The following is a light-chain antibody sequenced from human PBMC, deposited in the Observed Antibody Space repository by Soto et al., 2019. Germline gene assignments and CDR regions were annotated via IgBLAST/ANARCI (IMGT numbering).Light chain of an antibody. CDR1: QSVRSN. Sequence: EIVLTQSPDTLSLSPGERATLSCRASQSVRSNLAWYQQKPGQAPRLLISGASNRATGTPDRFRGSGSGTDFTLTITRLEPEDFAVYYCQQYGSSPWTFGQGTRWIS. V-gene: IGKV3-20*01. CDR2: GAS. CDR3: QQYGSSPWT. J-gene: IGKJ1*01.